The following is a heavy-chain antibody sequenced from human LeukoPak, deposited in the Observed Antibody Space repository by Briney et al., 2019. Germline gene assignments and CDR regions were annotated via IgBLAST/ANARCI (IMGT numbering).Heavy chain of an antibody. J-gene: IGHJ2*01. CDR2: IYYSGST. Sequence: PSETLSLTCTVSGGSISSYYWSWIRQPPGKGLEWIGYIYYSGSTNYNPSLKSRVTISVDTSKNQFSLKLSSVTAADTAVYYCASLTGAXWYFDLWGRGTLVTVSS. V-gene: IGHV4-59*01. CDR3: ASLTGAXWYFDL. CDR1: GGSISSYY. D-gene: IGHD7-27*01.